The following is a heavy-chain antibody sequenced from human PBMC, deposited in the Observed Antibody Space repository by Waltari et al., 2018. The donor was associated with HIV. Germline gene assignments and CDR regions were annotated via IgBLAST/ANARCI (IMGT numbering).Heavy chain of an antibody. CDR1: GRSFSSHY. J-gene: IGHJ4*02. Sequence: QMQLQQWGAGLLKSSETLSLTCAVYGRSFSSHYWTWIRQPPGKGVEWIGEINHTGRTNYNPSLKSRVTISVDTSKNQFSLNVTSVTAADTAVYYCARGYYYDGSPLPSDYWGQGTLVTVSS. CDR2: INHTGRT. CDR3: ARGYYYDGSPLPSDY. D-gene: IGHD3-22*01. V-gene: IGHV4-34*01.